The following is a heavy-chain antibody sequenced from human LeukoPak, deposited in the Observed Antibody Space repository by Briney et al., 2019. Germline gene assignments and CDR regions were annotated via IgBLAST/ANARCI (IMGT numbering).Heavy chain of an antibody. V-gene: IGHV4-59*12. J-gene: IGHJ4*02. CDR1: GGSISSYY. D-gene: IGHD1-14*01. CDR2: FYYRGST. CDR3: ARHSGTLGYFDY. Sequence: SETLSLTCTVSGGSISSYYRSWIRQPPGKGLEWIGYFYYRGSTNYNPSLKSRVTISLDTSKNQFSLRLRSVTAADTAVYYCARHSGTLGYFDYWGQGTRVTVSS.